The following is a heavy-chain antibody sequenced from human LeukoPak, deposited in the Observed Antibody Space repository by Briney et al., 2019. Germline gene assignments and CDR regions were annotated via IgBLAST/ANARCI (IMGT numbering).Heavy chain of an antibody. CDR2: ITGSGSYI. Sequence: GGSLRLSCAASGFTFSSYEMNWVRQAPGKGLEWVSSITGSGSYIYSADSVKGRFTISRDNAKNSLYLQMNSLRAEDTALYYCARGENSGSYFTIGNAFDIWGQGTMVTVSS. D-gene: IGHD1-26*01. V-gene: IGHV3-48*03. CDR3: ARGENSGSYFTIGNAFDI. J-gene: IGHJ3*02. CDR1: GFTFSSYE.